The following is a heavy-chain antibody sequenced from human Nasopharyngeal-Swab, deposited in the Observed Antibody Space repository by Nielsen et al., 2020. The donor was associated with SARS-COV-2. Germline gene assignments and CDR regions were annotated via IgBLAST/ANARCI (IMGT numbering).Heavy chain of an antibody. D-gene: IGHD3-22*01. Sequence: SLKISCAASGFTFDDYAMHWVRQAPGKGLEWVPGISWNSGRIGYADSVKGRFTISRDNAKNSLYLQMNSLRAEDTALYYCAKDRYRLNYYDSSLDAFDIWGQGTMVTVSS. CDR2: ISWNSGRI. J-gene: IGHJ3*02. V-gene: IGHV3-9*01. CDR1: GFTFDDYA. CDR3: AKDRYRLNYYDSSLDAFDI.